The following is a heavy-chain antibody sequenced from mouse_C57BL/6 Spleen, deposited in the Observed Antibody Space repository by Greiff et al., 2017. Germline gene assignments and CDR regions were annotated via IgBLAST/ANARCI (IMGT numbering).Heavy chain of an antibody. CDR3: ARAFYDDCDRGPYDMDY. D-gene: IGHD2-4*01. V-gene: IGHV8-8*01. CDR1: GVSLSLSGLG. CDR2: IWWVDDK. J-gene: IGHJ4*01. Sequence: KECGPGILQPFQTLSLTCSFPGVSLSLSGLGVGWIRQPSGKGLGWLTLIWWVDDKYSIPALKSRLTICKDTSKNQEFLKIANVETADTATYYCARAFYDDCDRGPYDMDYWGQGTTVTVSS.